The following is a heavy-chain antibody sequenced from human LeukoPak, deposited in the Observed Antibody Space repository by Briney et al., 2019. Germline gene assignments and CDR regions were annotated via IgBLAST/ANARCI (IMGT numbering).Heavy chain of an antibody. D-gene: IGHD3-9*01. J-gene: IGHJ4*02. CDR3: ARTGSKYYDILTGYPRKYYFDY. V-gene: IGHV4-34*01. CDR1: GGSFSGYY. Sequence: PPETLSLTCAVYGGSFSGYYWSWIRQPPGKGLEWIGEINHSGSTNYNPSLKSRVTISVDTSKNQFSLKLSSVTAADTAVYYCARTGSKYYDILTGYPRKYYFDYWGQGTLVTVSS. CDR2: INHSGST.